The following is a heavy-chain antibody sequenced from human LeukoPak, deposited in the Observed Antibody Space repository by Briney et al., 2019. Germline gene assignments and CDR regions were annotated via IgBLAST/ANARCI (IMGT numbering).Heavy chain of an antibody. CDR3: ARSFPFGELYD. V-gene: IGHV1-69*13. CDR2: IIPIFGTA. J-gene: IGHJ4*02. D-gene: IGHD3-10*01. CDR1: GGTFISYA. Sequence: SVKVSFKASGGTFISYAISWVRQAPGQGLEWMGGIIPIFGTANYAQKFQGRVAITADESTSTAYMELSSLRSEDTAVYYCARSFPFGELYDWGQGTLVTVSS.